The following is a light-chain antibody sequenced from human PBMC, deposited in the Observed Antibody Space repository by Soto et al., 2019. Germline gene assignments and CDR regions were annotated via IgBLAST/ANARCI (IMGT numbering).Light chain of an antibody. CDR2: HAS. CDR3: QQSYGTPT. J-gene: IGKJ1*01. CDR1: QDIQIY. Sequence: DIQMTQSPSTLSGSVGDSVTITCRASQDIQIYLNWYQQRPGKAPKLLIYHASYLESGVPSRFSGSGSGTEFTLTINSLQPEDFATYYCQQSYGTPTFGQGTKVEVK. V-gene: IGKV1-39*01.